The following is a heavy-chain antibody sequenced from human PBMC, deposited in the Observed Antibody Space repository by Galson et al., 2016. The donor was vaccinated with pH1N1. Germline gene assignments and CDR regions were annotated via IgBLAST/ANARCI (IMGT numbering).Heavy chain of an antibody. J-gene: IGHJ2*01. CDR1: GFSFSSYT. V-gene: IGHV3-48*01. Sequence: SLRLSCAAFGFSFSSYTMNWVRQAPGKALEWLSHITSGSGGINYADSVKGRFTISRDNAKNSLFLEIDSLRAEDTAVYYCTRCANGPLDFWVFDLWGRGTLVSVSP. CDR3: TRCANGPLDFWVFDL. D-gene: IGHD3-3*01. CDR2: ITSGSGGI.